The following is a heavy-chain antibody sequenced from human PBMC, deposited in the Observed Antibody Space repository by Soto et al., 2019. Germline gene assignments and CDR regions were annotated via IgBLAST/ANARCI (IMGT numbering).Heavy chain of an antibody. Sequence: QVHLQQWGAGLLKPSGTLSLTCAVSGGSFSDAFWSWVRQSPGRGLEWIGEVFHTGTTNYNPSLKSPVTLSVDTAKNHFSLRLTSVTAADSAVYYCARAPRELLAEGPLFLYYYYGLDVWGQGTTVTVSS. V-gene: IGHV4-34*12. J-gene: IGHJ6*02. CDR1: GGSFSDAF. D-gene: IGHD1-7*01. CDR3: ARAPRELLAEGPLFLYYYYGLDV. CDR2: VFHTGTT.